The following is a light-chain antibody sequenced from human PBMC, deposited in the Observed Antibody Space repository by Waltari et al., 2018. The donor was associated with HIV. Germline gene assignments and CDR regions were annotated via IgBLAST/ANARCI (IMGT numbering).Light chain of an antibody. CDR1: QSVITN. V-gene: IGKV3-15*01. CDR2: GAS. J-gene: IGKJ1*01. CDR3: QQYNKWPQT. Sequence: EIVLTQSSATLSVSPGERATISCRASQSVITNLDWYQEIPGQAPRLLIYGASARATGIPARFSGSGSGTEFTLTISSLQSEDFAVYYCQQYNKWPQTFGQGTKVEIK.